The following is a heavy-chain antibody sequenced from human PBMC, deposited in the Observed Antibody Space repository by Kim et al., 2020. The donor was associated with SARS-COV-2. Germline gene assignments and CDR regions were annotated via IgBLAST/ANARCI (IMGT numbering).Heavy chain of an antibody. Sequence: GGSLRLSCAASGFTFSSYALRWVRPAPGQGLEWVSAISGSGCSTYYADSVKGRFTISRDNSKNTLYLQMNSLRAEDTAVYYCAKGERFLEWLINWGHGTLVTVSS. CDR3: AKGERFLEWLIN. CDR1: GFTFSSYA. D-gene: IGHD3-3*01. CDR2: ISGSGCST. J-gene: IGHJ4*01. V-gene: IGHV3-23*01.